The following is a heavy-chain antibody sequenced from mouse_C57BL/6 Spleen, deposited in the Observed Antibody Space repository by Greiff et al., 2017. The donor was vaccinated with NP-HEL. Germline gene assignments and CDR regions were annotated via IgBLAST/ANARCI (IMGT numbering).Heavy chain of an antibody. V-gene: IGHV5-4*03. D-gene: IGHD1-1*01. CDR1: GFTFSSYA. CDR2: ISDGGSYT. J-gene: IGHJ2*01. CDR3: ARGFITSSFDY. Sequence: EVKLMESGGGLVKPGGSLKLSCAASGFTFSSYAMSWVRQTPEKRLEWVATISDGGSYTYYPDNVKGRFTISRDNAKNNLYLQMSHLKSEDTAMYYCARGFITSSFDYWGQGTTLTVSS.